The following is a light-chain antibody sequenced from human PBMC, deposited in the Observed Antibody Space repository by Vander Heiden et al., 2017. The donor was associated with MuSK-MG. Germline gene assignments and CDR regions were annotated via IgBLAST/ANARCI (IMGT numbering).Light chain of an antibody. J-gene: IGKJ5*01. Sequence: DIVMTQSPDSLAVSLGERATINCKSSLSLLYSSNNKNYLAWYQQRPGQPPKLLIYWASTRESGVPDRFSGSGSGTDFTLTISSLQAEDVAVYYCQQYDRTPITFGQGTRLEIK. CDR1: LSLLYSSNNKNY. CDR2: WAS. CDR3: QQYDRTPIT. V-gene: IGKV4-1*01.